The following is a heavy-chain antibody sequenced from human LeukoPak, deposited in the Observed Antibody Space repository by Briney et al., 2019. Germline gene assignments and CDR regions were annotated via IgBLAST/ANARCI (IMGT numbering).Heavy chain of an antibody. D-gene: IGHD6-19*01. CDR3: AKGIAVAGWFAY. J-gene: IGHJ4*02. V-gene: IGHV3-23*01. Sequence: GGSLRLSCAASGFTFSSYAMSWVRQAPGKGMEWVSAISGSGGSTYYADSVKGRFTISRDNSKNTLYLQMNSLRAEDTAVYYCAKGIAVAGWFAYWGQGTLVTVSS. CDR2: ISGSGGST. CDR1: GFTFSSYA.